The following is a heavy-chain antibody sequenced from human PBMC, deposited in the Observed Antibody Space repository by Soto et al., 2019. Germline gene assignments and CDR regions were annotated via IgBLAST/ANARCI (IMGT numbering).Heavy chain of an antibody. V-gene: IGHV1-69*13. CDR2: IVPVFGRP. CDR1: GGSFNNFG. Sequence: SVKVSCKASGGSFNNFGISWVRQAPGQGLEWMGGIVPVFGRPNYAQRFRGRLTITADESTSTGYMELISLRSDDTAVYYYVREGSGYNFWGQGTQVTVSS. D-gene: IGHD5-12*01. CDR3: VREGSGYNF. J-gene: IGHJ4*02.